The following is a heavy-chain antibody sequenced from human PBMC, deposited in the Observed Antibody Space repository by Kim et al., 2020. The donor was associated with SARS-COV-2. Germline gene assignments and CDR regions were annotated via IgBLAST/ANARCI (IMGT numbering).Heavy chain of an antibody. Sequence: SVKVSCKASGGTFSSYAISWVRQAPGQGLEWMGGIIPIFGTANYAQKFQGRVTITADESTSTAYMELSSLRSEDTAVYYCASGGSGSYFPGSVGWGQGTLVTVSS. V-gene: IGHV1-69*13. D-gene: IGHD3-10*01. CDR2: IIPIFGTA. CDR1: GGTFSSYA. CDR3: ASGGSGSYFPGSVG. J-gene: IGHJ4*02.